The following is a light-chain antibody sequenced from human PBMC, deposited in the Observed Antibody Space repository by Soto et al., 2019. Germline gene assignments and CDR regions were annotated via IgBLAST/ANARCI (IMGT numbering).Light chain of an antibody. V-gene: IGKV3-11*01. CDR3: LQDYGDSWT. CDR2: DTS. J-gene: IGKJ1*01. Sequence: EIVLTQSPAPLSLSPGERATLSCRASQSVSSLLAWYQQKPGQAPRLIIYDTSKRATGIPARFSGSGSGTDFTLTISSLQPEDVASYYCLQDYGDSWTLGQGTKVDIK. CDR1: QSVSSL.